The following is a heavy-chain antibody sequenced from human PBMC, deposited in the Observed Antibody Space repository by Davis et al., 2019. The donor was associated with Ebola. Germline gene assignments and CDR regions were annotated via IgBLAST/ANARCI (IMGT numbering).Heavy chain of an antibody. J-gene: IGHJ6*02. V-gene: IGHV1-69*06. CDR1: GGTFSSYA. Sequence: AASVKVSCKASGGTFSSYAISWVRQAPGQGLEWMGGIIPIFGTANYAQKFQGRVTITADKSTSTAYMELSSLRSEDTAVYYCARDRPIVVVPAAMEYYYGMDVWGQGTTVTVSS. CDR3: ARDRPIVVVPAAMEYYYGMDV. CDR2: IIPIFGTA. D-gene: IGHD2-2*01.